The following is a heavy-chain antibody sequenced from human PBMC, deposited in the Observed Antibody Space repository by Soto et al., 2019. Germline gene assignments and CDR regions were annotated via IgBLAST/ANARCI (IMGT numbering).Heavy chain of an antibody. CDR1: GFPFTSYT. D-gene: IGHD1-26*01. J-gene: IGHJ4*02. CDR3: ARGSAFIGLDY. V-gene: IGHV3-21*01. CDR2: ITSGSNYI. Sequence: GGSLRLSCAASGFPFTSYTMNWVRQAPGMGLEWVSSITSGSNYIYYADSVKGRFTISRDNVKNSLFLQMNSLGAEDTAIYYCARGSAFIGLDYWGQGTPVTVSS.